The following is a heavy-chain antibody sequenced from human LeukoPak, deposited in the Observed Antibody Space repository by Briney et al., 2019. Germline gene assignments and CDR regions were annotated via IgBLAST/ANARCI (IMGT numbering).Heavy chain of an antibody. J-gene: IGHJ4*02. D-gene: IGHD3-3*01. CDR3: ATVQRTYYDFWSGYYTKALNFDY. Sequence: ASVKVSCKASGYTFTIYDINWVRQATGQGLEWMGWMNPNSGNTGYAQKFQGRVTMTRNTSISTAYMELSSLRSEDTAVYYCATVQRTYYDFWSGYYTKALNFDYWGQGTLVTVSS. V-gene: IGHV1-8*01. CDR1: GYTFTIYD. CDR2: MNPNSGNT.